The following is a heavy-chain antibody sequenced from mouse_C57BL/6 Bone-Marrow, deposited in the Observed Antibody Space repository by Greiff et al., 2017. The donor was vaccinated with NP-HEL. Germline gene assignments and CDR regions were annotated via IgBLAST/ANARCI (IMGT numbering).Heavy chain of an antibody. CDR2: ISNGGGST. J-gene: IGHJ3*01. D-gene: IGHD5-1*01. CDR3: ARGTYSPFAY. V-gene: IGHV5-12*01. Sequence: EVQLQESGGGLVQPGGSLKLSCAASGFTFSDYYMYWVRQTPEKRLEWVAYISNGGGSTYYPDTVKGRFTISRDNAKNTLYLQMSRLKSEVTAMYYCARGTYSPFAYWGQGTLVTVSA. CDR1: GFTFSDYY.